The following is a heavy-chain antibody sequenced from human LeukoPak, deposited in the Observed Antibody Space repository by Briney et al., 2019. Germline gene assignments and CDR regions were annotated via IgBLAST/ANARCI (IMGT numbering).Heavy chain of an antibody. V-gene: IGHV4-4*07. CDR1: GGSISSDY. Sequence: SETLSLTCTVSGGSISSDYWSWIRQPDGKGLEWIGRIYTSGGTNYNPSLKSRVSMSVDTSTNQFSLRLSSVTAADTAVYYCARDSLVHPNRWFDPWGQGTLVIVSS. D-gene: IGHD6-13*01. CDR2: IYTSGGT. J-gene: IGHJ5*02. CDR3: ARDSLVHPNRWFDP.